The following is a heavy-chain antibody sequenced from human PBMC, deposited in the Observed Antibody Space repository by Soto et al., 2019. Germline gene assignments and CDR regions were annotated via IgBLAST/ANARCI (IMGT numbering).Heavy chain of an antibody. CDR2: INPNTGDT. J-gene: IGHJ5*02. D-gene: IGHD2-2*02. CDR1: GYTFTAYY. CDR3: ARGRGYCSSTSCYIRPFDP. Sequence: QVQLVQSGAEVKKPGASVKVSCKASGYTFTAYYMHWVRQAPGQGLEWMGWINPNTGDTNYAQKFQSRVTMTRDTSISTAYMELSRLRSDDTAVYYCARGRGYCSSTSCYIRPFDPWGQGTRVTVSS. V-gene: IGHV1-2*02.